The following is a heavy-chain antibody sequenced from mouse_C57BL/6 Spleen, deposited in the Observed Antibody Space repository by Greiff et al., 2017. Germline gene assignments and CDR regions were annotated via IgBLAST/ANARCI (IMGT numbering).Heavy chain of an antibody. D-gene: IGHD3-2*02. CDR1: GYAFSSYW. J-gene: IGHJ3*01. Sequence: VKLQESGAELVKPGASVKISCKASGYAFSSYWMNWVKQRPGKGLEWIGQIYPGDGDTNYNGKFKGKATLTADKSSSTAYMQLSSLTSEDSAVYFCARPGAQAGGAWFAYWGQGTLVTVSA. CDR2: IYPGDGDT. V-gene: IGHV1-80*01. CDR3: ARPGAQAGGAWFAY.